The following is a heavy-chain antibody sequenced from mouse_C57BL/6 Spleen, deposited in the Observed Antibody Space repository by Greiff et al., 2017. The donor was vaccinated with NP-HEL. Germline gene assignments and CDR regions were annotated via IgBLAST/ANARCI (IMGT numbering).Heavy chain of an antibody. CDR3: ARRDEGFAY. CDR2: ISNGGGST. V-gene: IGHV5-12*01. Sequence: DVMLVESGGGLVQPGGSLKLSCAASGFTFSDYYMYWVRQTPEKRLEWVAYISNGGGSTYYPDTVKGRFTISRDNAKNTLYLQMSRLKSEDTAMYYCARRDEGFAYWGKGALVTVSA. CDR1: GFTFSDYY. J-gene: IGHJ3*01.